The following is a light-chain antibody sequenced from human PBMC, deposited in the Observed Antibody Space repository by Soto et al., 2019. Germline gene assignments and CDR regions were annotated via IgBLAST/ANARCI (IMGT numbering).Light chain of an antibody. CDR3: QQSYSTLALT. J-gene: IGKJ4*01. Sequence: DIQMTQSPSSLSASVGDRVTITCRASQSISSYLNWYQQKPGKAPKLLIYAASSLKSGVPSRFSGSGSGTDFTLTISSLQPEDFATYYCQQSYSTLALTFGGGTKVEIK. V-gene: IGKV1-39*01. CDR2: AAS. CDR1: QSISSY.